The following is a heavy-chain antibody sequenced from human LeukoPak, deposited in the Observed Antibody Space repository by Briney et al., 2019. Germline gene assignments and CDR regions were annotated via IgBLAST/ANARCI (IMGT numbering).Heavy chain of an antibody. CDR3: ARDNAYCSGGSCYWVY. CDR1: RGTFRSYA. V-gene: IGHV1-69*04. D-gene: IGHD2-15*01. Sequence: GSSVKVSCKTSRGTFRSYAISWVRQAPGQGLEWMGRIIPILGIANYAQKFQGRVTITADKSTSTAYMELSSLRSEDTAVYYCARDNAYCSGGSCYWVYWGQGTLVTVSS. CDR2: IIPILGIA. J-gene: IGHJ4*02.